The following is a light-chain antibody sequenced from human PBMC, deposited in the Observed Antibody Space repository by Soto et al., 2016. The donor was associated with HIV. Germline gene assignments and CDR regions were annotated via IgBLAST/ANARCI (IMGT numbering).Light chain of an antibody. CDR1: QTIYKW. CDR3: QQYNSYSWT. J-gene: IGKJ1*01. Sequence: DIQMTQSPSTLSASVGDRVAITCRANQTIYKWLAWFQQKPGKAPQLLIYKASILENGVPSRFRGSGSGTEFTLTINNLQPDRGFXNYYCQQYNSYSWTFGQGTKVEIK. CDR2: KAS. V-gene: IGKV1-5*03.